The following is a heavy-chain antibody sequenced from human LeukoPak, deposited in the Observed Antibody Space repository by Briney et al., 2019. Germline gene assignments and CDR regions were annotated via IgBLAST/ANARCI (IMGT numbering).Heavy chain of an antibody. Sequence: GASVKVSCKASGYTLTGYYMHWVRQAPGQGLEWMGWINPNSGGTNYAQKFQGRVTMTRDTSISTAYMELSRLRSDDTAVYYCARGAYYYYYYMDVWGKGTTVTVSS. CDR1: GYTLTGYY. CDR2: INPNSGGT. V-gene: IGHV1-2*02. CDR3: ARGAYYYYYYMDV. J-gene: IGHJ6*03.